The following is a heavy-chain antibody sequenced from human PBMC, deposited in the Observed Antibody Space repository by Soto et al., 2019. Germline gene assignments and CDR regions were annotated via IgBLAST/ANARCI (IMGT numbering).Heavy chain of an antibody. CDR1: GGSISSYY. D-gene: IGHD5-12*01. CDR2: IYYSGST. V-gene: IGHV4-59*01. J-gene: IGHJ6*02. Sequence: PSETLSLTCTVSGGSISSYYWSWIRQPPGKGLEGIGYIYYSGSTNYNPSLKSRVTISVDTSKNQFSLKLSSVTAADTAVYYCARDGVGVATSYYYYGMDVWGQGTTVTVSS. CDR3: ARDGVGVATSYYYYGMDV.